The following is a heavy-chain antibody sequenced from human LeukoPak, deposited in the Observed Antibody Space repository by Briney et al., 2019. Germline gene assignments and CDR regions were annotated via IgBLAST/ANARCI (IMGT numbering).Heavy chain of an antibody. CDR2: IYHSGNT. CDR1: GGSISSSSYY. D-gene: IGHD3-10*01. Sequence: SETLSLTCTVSGGSISSSSYYWGWIRQPPGKGLEWIGNIYHSGNTYYNSSLKSRVTISVDTSKNQFSLRLSSVTAADTAVYYCARGRYYYGSGSYYKFVQKGYYFDYWGQGTLVTVSS. J-gene: IGHJ4*02. V-gene: IGHV4-39*07. CDR3: ARGRYYYGSGSYYKFVQKGYYFDY.